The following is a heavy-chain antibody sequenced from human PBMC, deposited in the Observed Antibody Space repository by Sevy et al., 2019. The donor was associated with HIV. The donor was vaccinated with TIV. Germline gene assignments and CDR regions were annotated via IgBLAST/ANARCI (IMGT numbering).Heavy chain of an antibody. J-gene: IGHJ4*02. D-gene: IGHD6-19*01. Sequence: ASVKVSCKASGYTFTSYDINWVRQATGQGLEWMGWMNPNSGNTGYAQKFQGRVTMTRNTSISTAYMELSSLRSEDTAVYYCARVRYSSDWNDYWGQGTLVTVSS. V-gene: IGHV1-8*01. CDR1: GYTFTSYD. CDR2: MNPNSGNT. CDR3: ARVRYSSDWNDY.